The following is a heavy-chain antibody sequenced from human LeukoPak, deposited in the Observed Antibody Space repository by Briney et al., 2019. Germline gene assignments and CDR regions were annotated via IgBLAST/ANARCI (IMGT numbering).Heavy chain of an antibody. CDR2: IGSSGRTI. V-gene: IGHV3-48*03. CDR1: GFTFSSYE. D-gene: IGHD6-25*01. Sequence: GGSLRLSCAASGFTFSSYEMNWVRQAPGKGLEWVSYIGSSGRTIYYADFVKGRLTISRDNAKNSLYLQMNSLRAEDTAVYYCARERLSAFDIWGQGTMVTVSS. CDR3: ARERLSAFDI. J-gene: IGHJ3*02.